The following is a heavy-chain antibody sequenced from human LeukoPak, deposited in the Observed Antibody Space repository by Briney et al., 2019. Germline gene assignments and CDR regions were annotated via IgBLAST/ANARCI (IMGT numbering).Heavy chain of an antibody. D-gene: IGHD2-15*01. CDR3: ARQEYCSGGSCYTWFDP. CDR2: IYPADSDI. V-gene: IGHV5-51*01. CDR1: GYSINNYW. Sequence: GESLKISCQGSGYSINNYWIGWVRQMPGKGLEWMGIIYPADSDIRYSPSFQGQVTISADKSISTAYLQWSSLKASDTAMYHCARQEYCSGGSCYTWFDPWGQGTLVTVSS. J-gene: IGHJ5*02.